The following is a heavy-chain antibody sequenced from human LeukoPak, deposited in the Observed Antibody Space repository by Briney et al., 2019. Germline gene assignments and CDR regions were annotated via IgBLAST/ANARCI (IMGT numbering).Heavy chain of an antibody. Sequence: PSETLSLTCTISGGSISSYYWSWIRQPAGKGLEWIGRIYSSGSTNYNPSLKSRVTMSVDTSKNQFSLKLSSVTAADTAVYYCARGQYHLLYWYFDLWGRGTLVTVSS. V-gene: IGHV4-4*07. J-gene: IGHJ2*01. CDR2: IYSSGST. D-gene: IGHD2-2*01. CDR1: GGSISSYY. CDR3: ARGQYHLLYWYFDL.